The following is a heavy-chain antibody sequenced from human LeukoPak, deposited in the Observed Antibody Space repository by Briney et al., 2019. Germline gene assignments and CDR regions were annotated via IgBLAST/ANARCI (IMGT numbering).Heavy chain of an antibody. CDR3: ARAMINIDQ. CDR2: IKPDGSEK. J-gene: IGHJ4*02. Sequence: GGSLRLSCAASGFTVRDYWMTWVRQAPGKGLEWVANIKPDGSEKHYMDSVKGRFITSRDNAKDSLSLQMNSLRAEDTAVYYCARAMINIDQWGQGTLVTVSS. CDR1: GFTVRDYW. D-gene: IGHD3-22*01. V-gene: IGHV3-7*01.